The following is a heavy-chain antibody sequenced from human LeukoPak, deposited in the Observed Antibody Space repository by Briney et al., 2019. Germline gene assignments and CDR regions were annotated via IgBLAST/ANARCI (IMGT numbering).Heavy chain of an antibody. CDR3: TTAFKVAALRY. D-gene: IGHD5-12*01. Sequence: GGSLRLSCAASGFTFSNAWMNWVRQAPGKGLEWVGRIKSKTDGGTTDYAAPVKGRFTISKDDLKNTLYLQMNSLKTEDTAVYYCTTAFKVAALRYWGQGTLVTVSS. V-gene: IGHV3-15*07. J-gene: IGHJ4*02. CDR2: IKSKTDGGTT. CDR1: GFTFSNAW.